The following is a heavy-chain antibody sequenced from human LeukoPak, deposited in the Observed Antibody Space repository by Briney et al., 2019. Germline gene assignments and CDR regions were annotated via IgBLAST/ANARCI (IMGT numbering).Heavy chain of an antibody. CDR2: IYNSGST. CDR3: ARLSFGAGGFYYFDY. D-gene: IGHD3-10*01. CDR1: GASISSYY. J-gene: IGHJ4*02. Sequence: SETLSLTCTVSGASISSYYWSWIRQPPGKGLQWIGYIYNSGSTNYSPSLKSRVTLSVDTSKSQFSLKLTSVTAADTAVYYCARLSFGAGGFYYFDYWGQGTLVTASS. V-gene: IGHV4-59*08.